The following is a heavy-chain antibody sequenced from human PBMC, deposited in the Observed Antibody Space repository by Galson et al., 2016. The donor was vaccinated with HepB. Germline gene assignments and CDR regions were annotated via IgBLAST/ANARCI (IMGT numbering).Heavy chain of an antibody. V-gene: IGHV1-2*02. CDR1: GYTFTDYY. D-gene: IGHD2-15*01. J-gene: IGHJ4*02. CDR2: INLNSGGT. Sequence: SVKVSCKASGYTFTDYYIHWVRQAPGQGLEWMGWINLNSGGTDYAQQFQGRVTMTRDTSISTAYMDLSRLRSDDTAVYYCARGDIVAESDTSAYWGQGTLVTVSS. CDR3: ARGDIVAESDTSAY.